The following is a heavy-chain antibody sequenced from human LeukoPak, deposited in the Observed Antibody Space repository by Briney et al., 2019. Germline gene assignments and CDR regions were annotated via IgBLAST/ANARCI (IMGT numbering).Heavy chain of an antibody. D-gene: IGHD1-26*01. CDR3: ACYSGNYYRLYYYYMDV. CDR2: IIPILGTA. J-gene: IGHJ6*03. V-gene: IGHV1-69*13. CDR1: GGTFSSYA. Sequence: SVKVSCKASGGTFSSYAISWVRQAPGQGLEWMGGIIPILGTANYAQKFQGRVTITADESTSTAYMELSSLRSEDTAIYYCACYSGNYYRLYYYYMDVWGKGTTVTVSS.